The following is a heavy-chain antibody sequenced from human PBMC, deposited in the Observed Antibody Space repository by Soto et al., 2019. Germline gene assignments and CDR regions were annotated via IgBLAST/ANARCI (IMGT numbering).Heavy chain of an antibody. CDR2: ISSSSTYI. J-gene: IGHJ4*02. CDR1: GFTFSSYT. Sequence: VQLVESGGGLVKPGGSLRLSCAASGFTFSSYTMVWVRQAPGKGLQWVSSISSSSTYIYYADSVRGRFTFSRDNAKKSLYLQMNSLRAEDTAVYYCARGSPSSCSSWPQIDYWGQGTLVTVSS. V-gene: IGHV3-21*01. D-gene: IGHD6-13*01. CDR3: ARGSPSSCSSWPQIDY.